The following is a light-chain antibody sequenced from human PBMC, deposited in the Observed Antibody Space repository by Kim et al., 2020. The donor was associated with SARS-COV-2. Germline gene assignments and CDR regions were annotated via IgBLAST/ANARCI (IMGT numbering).Light chain of an antibody. CDR3: MQALETHPVT. CDR2: LGS. J-gene: IGKJ5*01. Sequence: EIVMTQSPVSLPVTPGESASISCRSSQSLLHSNGYNYLDWYLQKPVQSPQLLIYLGSNRASGVPDRFSGSGSGTDFTLEISRVKAEDVGVYYCMQALETHPVTFGQGTRLEIK. V-gene: IGKV2-28*01. CDR1: QSLLHSNGYNY.